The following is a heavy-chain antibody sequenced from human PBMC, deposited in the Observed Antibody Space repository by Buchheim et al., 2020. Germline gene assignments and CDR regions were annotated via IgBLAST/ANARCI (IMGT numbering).Heavy chain of an antibody. D-gene: IGHD3-3*02. Sequence: EVQLLESGGGLVQPGGSLRLSCAASGFTFSTYAMSWVRQAPGKGLEWVSAISGSGGTTNYAASVKGRFTISRDNSKNTLYLQMNSLRAEDTAVYYCAKDGIEYTTSSFLDYFDYWGQGTL. V-gene: IGHV3-23*01. CDR3: AKDGIEYTTSSFLDYFDY. CDR1: GFTFSTYA. J-gene: IGHJ4*02. CDR2: ISGSGGTT.